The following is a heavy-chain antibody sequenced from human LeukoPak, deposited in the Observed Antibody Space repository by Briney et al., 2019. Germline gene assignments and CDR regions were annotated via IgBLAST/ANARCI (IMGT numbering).Heavy chain of an antibody. CDR3: ARDVGGSYPIGVDY. Sequence: PGGSLRLSCAAYGFTVSSNYMSWVRQAPGKGMEWVSVIYSGGSTYYADSVKGRFTISRDNSKNTLYLQTNSLRAEDTAVYYCARDVGGSYPIGVDYWGQGTLVTVSS. J-gene: IGHJ4*02. D-gene: IGHD1-26*01. V-gene: IGHV3-66*01. CDR2: IYSGGST. CDR1: GFTVSSNY.